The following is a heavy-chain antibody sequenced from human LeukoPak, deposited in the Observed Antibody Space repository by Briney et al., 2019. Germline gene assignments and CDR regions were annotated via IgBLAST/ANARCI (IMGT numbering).Heavy chain of an antibody. CDR1: GGTFSSYA. CDR2: IIPIFGTA. CDR3: ARASDGEDYFDY. D-gene: IGHD3-10*01. V-gene: IGHV1-69*05. Sequence: SVKVSCKASGGTFSSYAISWVRQAPGQGLEWMGRIIPIFGTANYAQKFQGRVTITTDESTSTAYMELSSLRSEDTAVYYCARASDGEDYFDYWGQGTLVTVSS. J-gene: IGHJ4*02.